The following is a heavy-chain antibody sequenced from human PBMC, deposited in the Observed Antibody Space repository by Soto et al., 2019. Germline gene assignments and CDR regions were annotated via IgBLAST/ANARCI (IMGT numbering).Heavy chain of an antibody. CDR3: ATDHCSGGACYEDHFHY. D-gene: IGHD2-15*01. CDR2: ILPIFDTP. V-gene: IGHV1-69*01. J-gene: IGHJ4*02. Sequence: QVQLVQYGAEVKKPGSSVKVSCKASGVTFSSHLISWVRQAPGQGLEWMGGILPIFDTPKYAQRFQGRVTFTADESSSTASMELRSLTSEDTAVYYCATDHCSGGACYEDHFHYWGQGTLVTVSS. CDR1: GVTFSSHL.